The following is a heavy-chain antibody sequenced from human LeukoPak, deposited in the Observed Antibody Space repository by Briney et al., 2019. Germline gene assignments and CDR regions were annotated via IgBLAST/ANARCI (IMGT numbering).Heavy chain of an antibody. CDR2: INHSGST. CDR1: GGSFSGYY. CDR3: ARLTSSKIDY. D-gene: IGHD2-2*01. V-gene: IGHV4-34*01. J-gene: IGHJ4*02. Sequence: SETLSLTCAVYGGSFSGYYWSWIRQPPGKGLEWIGEINHSGSTNYNPSLKSRVTISVDTSKNQFSLKLSSVTAADTAVYYCARLTSSKIDYWGQGTLVTVSS.